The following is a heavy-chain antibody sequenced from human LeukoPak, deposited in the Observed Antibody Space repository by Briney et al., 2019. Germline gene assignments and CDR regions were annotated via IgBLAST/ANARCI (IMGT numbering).Heavy chain of an antibody. CDR1: GLSVSGNY. Sequence: GGSLRLSCAASGLSVSGNYMNWVRQAPGKAPEWVAVIYSGGNTYYPAAVKGRFTISRDNSKNTLYLQMSSLRAEDTAVYYCAREFKMTTSNWFDPWAREPWSPSPQ. CDR3: AREFKMTTSNWFDP. D-gene: IGHD4-17*01. V-gene: IGHV3-66*01. CDR2: IYSGGNT. J-gene: IGHJ5*02.